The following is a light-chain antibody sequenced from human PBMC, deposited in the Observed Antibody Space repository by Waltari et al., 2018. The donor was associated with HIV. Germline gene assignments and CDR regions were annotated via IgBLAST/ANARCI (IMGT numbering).Light chain of an antibody. CDR1: QIVLYSSDNKNY. J-gene: IGKJ1*01. V-gene: IGKV4-1*01. Sequence: DIVMTQSPDSLAVALGETATVNCKSSQIVLYSSDNKNYLLWSQQKPGQPPKLIIYWAPTRESGVPDPFSGSGSGTDFTLTISSLDAEDVEVYYCHQYYGAPWTCRQGTKVEI. CDR3: HQYYGAPWT. CDR2: WAP.